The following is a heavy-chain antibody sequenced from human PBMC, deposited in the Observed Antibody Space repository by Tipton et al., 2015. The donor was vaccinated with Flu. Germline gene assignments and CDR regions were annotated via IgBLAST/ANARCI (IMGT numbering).Heavy chain of an antibody. D-gene: IGHD1-1*01. CDR1: GGSISSGSYY. CDR3: ARALDSGAFDI. CDR2: IYTSGST. V-gene: IGHV4-61*02. Sequence: TLSLTCTVSGGSISSGSYYWSWIRQPAGKGLEWIGRIYTSGSTNYNPSLKSRVTISVDTSKNQFSLKLSSVTAADTAVYYCARALDSGAFDIWGQGTMVTVSS. J-gene: IGHJ3*02.